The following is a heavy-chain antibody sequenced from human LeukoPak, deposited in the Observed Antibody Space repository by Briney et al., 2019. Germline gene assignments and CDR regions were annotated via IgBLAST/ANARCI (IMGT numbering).Heavy chain of an antibody. V-gene: IGHV4-59*08. J-gene: IGHJ4*02. CDR2: IYYSGST. CDR3: ARHGVATINIDY. CDR1: GGSISSYY. Sequence: KASETLSLTCTVSGGSISSYYWSWIRQPPGKGLEWIGYIYYSGSTNYNPSLKSRVTISVDTSKNQFSLKLSSVTAAGTAVYYCARHGVATINIDYWGQGSLVTVSS. D-gene: IGHD5-12*01.